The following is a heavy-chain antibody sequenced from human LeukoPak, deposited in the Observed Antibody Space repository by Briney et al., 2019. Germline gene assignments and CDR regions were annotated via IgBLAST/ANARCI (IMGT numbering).Heavy chain of an antibody. CDR2: IYHSGNT. Sequence: SETLSLTCAVSGSSISNSNWWSWVRQPPGKGLEWIGEIYHSGNTNYNPSLKSRVTITVDTSKNQFSLELNSVTAADTALYFCTTLYYYDTTGYYWRGFDYWGQGALVTVSS. J-gene: IGHJ4*02. CDR3: TTLYYYDTTGYYWRGFDY. D-gene: IGHD3-22*01. CDR1: GSSISNSNW. V-gene: IGHV4-4*02.